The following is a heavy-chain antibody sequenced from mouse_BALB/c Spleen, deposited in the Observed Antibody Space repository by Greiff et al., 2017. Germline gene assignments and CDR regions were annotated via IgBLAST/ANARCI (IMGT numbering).Heavy chain of an antibody. J-gene: IGHJ4*01. Sequence: QVQLQQSGAELARPGASVKMSCKASGYTLTSYTMHWVKQRPGQGLEWIGYINPSSGYTNYNQKFKDKATLTADKSSSTAYMQLSSLTSEDSAVYYCARARGNYYYAMDYWGQGTSVTVSS. CDR2: INPSSGYT. CDR1: GYTLTSYT. CDR3: ARARGNYYYAMDY. V-gene: IGHV1-4*01. D-gene: IGHD2-1*01.